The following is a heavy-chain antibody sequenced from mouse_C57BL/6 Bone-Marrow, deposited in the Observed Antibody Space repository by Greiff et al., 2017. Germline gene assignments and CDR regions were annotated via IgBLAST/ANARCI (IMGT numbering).Heavy chain of an antibody. CDR1: GFTFSSYA. J-gene: IGHJ2*01. CDR3: ARGGWLPFDY. CDR2: ISDGGSYT. D-gene: IGHD2-3*01. V-gene: IGHV5-4*01. Sequence: EVQLVESGGGLVKPGGSLKLSCAASGFTFSSYAMSWVRQTPEKRLEWVATISDGGSYTYYPDNVQGRFTISRDNAKNNLYLQMSHLKSEDTAMYYCARGGWLPFDYWGQGTTLTVSS.